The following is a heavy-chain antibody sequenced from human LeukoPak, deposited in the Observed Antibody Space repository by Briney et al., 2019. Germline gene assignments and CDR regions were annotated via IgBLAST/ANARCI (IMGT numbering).Heavy chain of an antibody. CDR1: GFTFSSYA. V-gene: IGHV3-64*01. Sequence: GGSLRLSCAASGFTFSSYAMHWVRQAPGKGLEYVSAISSNGGSTYYANSVKGRFTISRDNAKNSLYLQMNSLRAEDTALYYCARVRETMVRGVYYYMDVWGKGTTVTVSS. J-gene: IGHJ6*03. CDR3: ARVRETMVRGVYYYMDV. CDR2: ISSNGGST. D-gene: IGHD3-10*01.